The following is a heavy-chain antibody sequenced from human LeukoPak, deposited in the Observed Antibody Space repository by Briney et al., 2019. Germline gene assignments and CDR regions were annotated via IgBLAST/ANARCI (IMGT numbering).Heavy chain of an antibody. CDR1: GGSISSYY. V-gene: IGHV4-59*01. CDR2: IYYSGST. CDR3: ARDSSGWYRWFDP. J-gene: IGHJ5*02. Sequence: PSETLSLPCTVSGGSISSYYWSWIRQPPGKGLEGIGYIYYSGSTNYNPSLKSRVTISVDTSKNQFSLKLPSVTAADTAVYYCARDSSGWYRWFDPWGQGTLVTVSS. D-gene: IGHD6-19*01.